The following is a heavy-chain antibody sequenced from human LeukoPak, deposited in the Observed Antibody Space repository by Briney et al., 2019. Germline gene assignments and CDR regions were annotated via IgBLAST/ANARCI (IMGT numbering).Heavy chain of an antibody. CDR1: GFTFSSYA. Sequence: GGSLRLSCAASGFTFSSYAMSWVRQAPGKGLEWVSAISGSGGSTYYADSVKGRFTISRDNSKNTLYLQMNSLRAEDTAVYYCAKSPYYYNSSGYYIEYYFDYWGQGTLVTVSS. D-gene: IGHD3-22*01. CDR2: ISGSGGST. J-gene: IGHJ4*02. CDR3: AKSPYYYNSSGYYIEYYFDY. V-gene: IGHV3-23*01.